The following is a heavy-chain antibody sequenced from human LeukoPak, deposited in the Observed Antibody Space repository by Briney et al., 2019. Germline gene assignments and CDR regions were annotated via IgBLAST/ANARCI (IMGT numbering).Heavy chain of an antibody. CDR2: IYRGDSK. CDR1: GIHLNSKY. V-gene: IGHV3-53*01. Sequence: PGGFLGIFCATSGIHLNSKYLSLGRPASGEGLGGGSVIYRGDSKYYADSVKGRFTISRDNSKNTLYLQMNRLRAEDTAVYYCAREYSGSWYGGGSYAFDYWGQGTLVTVSS. CDR3: AREYSGSWYGGGSYAFDY. D-gene: IGHD6-13*01. J-gene: IGHJ4*02.